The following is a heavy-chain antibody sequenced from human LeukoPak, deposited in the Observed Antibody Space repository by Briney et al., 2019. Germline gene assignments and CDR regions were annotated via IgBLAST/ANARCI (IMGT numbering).Heavy chain of an antibody. J-gene: IGHJ6*03. CDR1: GYTFTSYY. D-gene: IGHD1-14*01. CDR2: INPNSGGT. Sequence: ASVKVSCKASGYTFTSYYMHWVRQAPGQGLEWMGWINPNSGGTNYAQKFQGRVTMTRDTSISTAYMELSRLRSDDTAVYYCARDREPSYYYYMDVWGKGTTVTISS. CDR3: ARDREPSYYYYMDV. V-gene: IGHV1-2*02.